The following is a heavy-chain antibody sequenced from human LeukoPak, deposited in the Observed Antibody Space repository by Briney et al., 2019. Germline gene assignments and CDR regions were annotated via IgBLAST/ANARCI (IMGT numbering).Heavy chain of an antibody. J-gene: IGHJ4*02. V-gene: IGHV1-2*02. Sequence: GASVKVSCTASGYTFTDYYIHWVRQAPGQGLEWMGWIDPNTGGTNFAQKFQGRVTMTRDTSITTAYMELSRLRFDDTAVYYCARPRAFSYGQMYYFDYWGQGALVTVSS. D-gene: IGHD5-18*01. CDR2: IDPNTGGT. CDR1: GYTFTDYY. CDR3: ARPRAFSYGQMYYFDY.